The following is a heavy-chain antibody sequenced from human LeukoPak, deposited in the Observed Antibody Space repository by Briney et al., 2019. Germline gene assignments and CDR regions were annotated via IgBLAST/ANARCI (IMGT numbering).Heavy chain of an antibody. CDR3: GRGGRPVYYYYMDV. V-gene: IGHV1-2*02. CDR1: GYTFTGYF. Sequence: ASVKVSCKASGYTFTGYFMHWVRQAPGQGLDGMAWINPNKGDTNFTKNFQGRITRTSDTSTATAYMDLRRLKSDATAVDYCGRGGRPVYYYYMDVWVKGRTVTI. CDR2: INPNKGDT. J-gene: IGHJ6*03. D-gene: IGHD3-16*01.